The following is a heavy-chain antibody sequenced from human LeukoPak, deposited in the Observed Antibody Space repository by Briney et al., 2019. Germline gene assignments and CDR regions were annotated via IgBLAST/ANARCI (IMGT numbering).Heavy chain of an antibody. CDR3: ASRRTSSSYYFDY. CDR1: GGTFSSYA. Sequence: SVKVSCKASGGTFSSYAISWVRQAPGQGLEWMGGIIPIFGTANHAQKFQGRVTITADESTSTAYMELSSLRSEDTAVYYCASRRTSSSYYFDYWGQGTLVTVSS. J-gene: IGHJ4*02. V-gene: IGHV1-69*01. D-gene: IGHD2-2*01. CDR2: IIPIFGTA.